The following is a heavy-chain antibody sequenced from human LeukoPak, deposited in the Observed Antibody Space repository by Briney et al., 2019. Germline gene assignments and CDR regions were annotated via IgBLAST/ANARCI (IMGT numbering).Heavy chain of an antibody. V-gene: IGHV4-39*01. CDR1: GGSISSSSYF. J-gene: IGHJ4*02. D-gene: IGHD2-15*01. Sequence: KPSETLSLTCSVSGGSISSSSYFWGWIRQPPGKGLEWIGSISYSGSTYYNPSLKSRVTISVGTSKNQFSLKLNSVTAADTAVYYCARSVNIVVEYYFDHWGQGTLVTVSS. CDR2: ISYSGST. CDR3: ARSVNIVVEYYFDH.